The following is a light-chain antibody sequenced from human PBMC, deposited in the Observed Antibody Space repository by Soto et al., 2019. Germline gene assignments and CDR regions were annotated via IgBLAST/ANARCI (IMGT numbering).Light chain of an antibody. Sequence: DIQMTQSPSSLSASVGDRVTITCRASQGISNYLAWYQQKPGKVPKLLIYAASTLQSGVPSRFSGSGSGTDFTLTISSLRPEDVATYYCQKYNSAPMYTFGQGTKLEIK. J-gene: IGKJ2*01. CDR1: QGISNY. CDR3: QKYNSAPMYT. CDR2: AAS. V-gene: IGKV1-27*01.